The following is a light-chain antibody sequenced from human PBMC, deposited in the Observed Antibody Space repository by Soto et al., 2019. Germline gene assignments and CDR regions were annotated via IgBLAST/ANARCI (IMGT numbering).Light chain of an antibody. J-gene: IGKJ1*01. CDR3: QQYNTWPRT. CDR2: VAF. CDR1: QSVNSN. Sequence: EIVMTQSPATLSVSPGERATLSCRASQSVNSNLAWYQQRPGQAPSLLIYVAFNRATNISARFSGSGSGTEFTLTLTSLQSEDFAIYYCQQYNTWPRTFGQGTKVEIK. V-gene: IGKV3D-15*01.